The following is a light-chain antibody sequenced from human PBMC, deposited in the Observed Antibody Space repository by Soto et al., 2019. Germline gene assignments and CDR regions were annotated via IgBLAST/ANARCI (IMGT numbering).Light chain of an antibody. CDR2: GAS. CDR1: QSVSSN. V-gene: IGKV3-15*01. Sequence: EIVLTQSAGTLCLCPGERASLXCRASQSVSSNYLAWYQQKPGQGPRLLXXGASTRATRFQARLSGSGSGRDFTLIISSLQSEDFAVYYCKQYNNWPPITFGQGTRLEI. J-gene: IGKJ5*01. CDR3: KQYNNWPPIT.